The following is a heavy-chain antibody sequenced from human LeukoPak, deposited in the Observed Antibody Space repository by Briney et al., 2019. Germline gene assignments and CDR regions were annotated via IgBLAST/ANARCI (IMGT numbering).Heavy chain of an antibody. Sequence: GGSLRLSCTAFGFPFSGYSMVWVRQAAGKGLEWVAIISGVGDSTYADSVQGRFTVSRDNSKNTVYLQLNSLRGEDTAVYYCAQEEAAVAHFENWGQGTLVTVSS. D-gene: IGHD2-15*01. J-gene: IGHJ4*02. CDR2: ISGVGDST. CDR1: GFPFSGYS. CDR3: AQEEAAVAHFEN. V-gene: IGHV3-23*01.